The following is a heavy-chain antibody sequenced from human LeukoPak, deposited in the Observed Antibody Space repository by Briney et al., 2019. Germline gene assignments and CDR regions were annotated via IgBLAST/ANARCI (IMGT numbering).Heavy chain of an antibody. J-gene: IGHJ6*03. CDR3: ARDAGHSGSYYYYYMDV. CDR1: GFTFSSYG. CDR2: ISYDGSNN. V-gene: IGHV3-30*03. Sequence: GGSLRLSCAASGFTFSSYGMRWVRQAPDKGLEWVAVISYDGSNNYYADSVKGRFTISRDNSKNTLYLQMNSLRAEDTAVYYCARDAGHSGSYYYYYMDVWGKGTTVTVSS. D-gene: IGHD1-26*01.